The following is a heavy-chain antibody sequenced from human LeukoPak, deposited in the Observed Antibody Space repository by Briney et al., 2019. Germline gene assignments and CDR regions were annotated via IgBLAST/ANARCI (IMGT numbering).Heavy chain of an antibody. D-gene: IGHD3-3*01. J-gene: IGHJ5*02. Sequence: SETLSLTCTVSGGSISSYYWSWIRQPPGKGLEWIGYIYYSGSTNYNPSLKSRVTISVDTSKNQFSLKLSSVTAADTAVYYCARDPSFWSGYFDPWGQGTLVTVSS. CDR1: GGSISSYY. V-gene: IGHV4-59*01. CDR3: ARDPSFWSGYFDP. CDR2: IYYSGST.